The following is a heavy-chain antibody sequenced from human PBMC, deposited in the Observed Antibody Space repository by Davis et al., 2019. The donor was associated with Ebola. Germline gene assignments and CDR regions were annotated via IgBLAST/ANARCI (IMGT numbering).Heavy chain of an antibody. D-gene: IGHD3-10*01. CDR2: IYYSGST. V-gene: IGHV4-59*01. J-gene: IGHJ6*02. CDR1: GGSISSYY. Sequence: MPSETLSLTCTVSGGSISSYYWSWIRQPSGKGLEWIGYIYYSGSTNYNPSLKSRVTISVDTSKNQFSLKLSSVTAADTAVYYCARDRGVLYYYGSGSSYYYYGMDVWGQGTTVTVSS. CDR3: ARDRGVLYYYGSGSSYYYYGMDV.